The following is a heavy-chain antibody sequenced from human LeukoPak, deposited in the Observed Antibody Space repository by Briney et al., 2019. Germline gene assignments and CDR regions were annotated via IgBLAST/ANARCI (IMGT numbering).Heavy chain of an antibody. CDR1: GGSISSSSYY. Sequence: SETLPLTCTVSGGSISSSSYYWGWIRQPPGKGLEWIGSIYYSGSTYYNPSLKSRVTISVDTSKNQFSLKLSSVTAADTAVYYCARQWTGIATAGLDYWGQGTLVTVSS. CDR3: ARQWTGIATAGLDY. J-gene: IGHJ4*02. V-gene: IGHV4-39*01. CDR2: IYYSGST. D-gene: IGHD6-13*01.